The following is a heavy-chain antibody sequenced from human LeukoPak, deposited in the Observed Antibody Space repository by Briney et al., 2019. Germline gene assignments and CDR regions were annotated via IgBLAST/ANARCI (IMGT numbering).Heavy chain of an antibody. CDR2: FSYSGST. J-gene: IGHJ4*02. CDR1: GVSISAYY. V-gene: IGHV4-59*01. Sequence: SETLSLTCSVSGVSISAYYWIWIRQPPAKGLEWMGFFSYSGSTKYNPSLKSRVTMSVDTSKNQFSLKLNSVTAADTAVYYCARMYSGTSYYFDYWGQGTLVTVSS. D-gene: IGHD1-26*01. CDR3: ARMYSGTSYYFDY.